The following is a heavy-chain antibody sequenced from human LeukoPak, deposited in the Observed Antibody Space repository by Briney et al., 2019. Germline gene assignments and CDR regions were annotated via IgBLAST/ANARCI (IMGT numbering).Heavy chain of an antibody. CDR1: GFTFSSYG. CDR3: AREGDEEAFDY. CDR2: IWYDGSNK. V-gene: IGHV3-33*01. Sequence: PGGSLRLSCAASGFTFSSYGMHWVRQAPGKGLEWVAVIWYDGSNKYYADSVEGRFTISRDNSKNTLYLQMNSLRAEDTAVYYCAREGDEEAFDYWGQGTLVTVSS. D-gene: IGHD2-21*02. J-gene: IGHJ4*02.